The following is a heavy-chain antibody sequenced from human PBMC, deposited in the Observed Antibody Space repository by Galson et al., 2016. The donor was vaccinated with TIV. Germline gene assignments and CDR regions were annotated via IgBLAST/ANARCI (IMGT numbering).Heavy chain of an antibody. CDR1: GYSFTTYG. CDR2: ISAHSGHT. V-gene: IGHV1-18*01. Sequence: SVKVSCKASGYSFTTYGISWVRQAPGQGLEWMGWISAHSGHTDYAHKLQGRVTMTTDTATNTAYMALRSLRSDVTAVYYCSRTYYTSHYQFYFEFWGQGTLVTVAS. J-gene: IGHJ4*02. CDR3: SRTYYTSHYQFYFEF. D-gene: IGHD3-3*01.